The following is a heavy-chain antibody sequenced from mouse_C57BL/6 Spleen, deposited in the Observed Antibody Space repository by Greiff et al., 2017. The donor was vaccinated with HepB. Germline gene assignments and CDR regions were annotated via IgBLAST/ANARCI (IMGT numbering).Heavy chain of an antibody. Sequence: EVQRVESGGGLVKPGGSLKLSCAASGFTFSSYAMSWVRQTPEKRLEWVATISDGGSYTYYPDNVKGRFTISRDNVKNNLYRQMSHLKSADTAMYDCARDTTVVAPFDYWGQGTTRTVSS. CDR1: GFTFSSYA. CDR3: ARDTTVVAPFDY. V-gene: IGHV5-4*01. D-gene: IGHD1-1*01. CDR2: ISDGGSYT. J-gene: IGHJ2*01.